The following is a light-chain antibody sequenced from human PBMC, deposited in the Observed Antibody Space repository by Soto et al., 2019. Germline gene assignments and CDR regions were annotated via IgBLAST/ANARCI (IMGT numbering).Light chain of an antibody. V-gene: IGKV3-20*01. CDR1: QSVSRSY. J-gene: IGKJ4*02. CDR3: QQYGSSPRT. CDR2: GAS. Sequence: EIVLTQSPGTLSLSPGERATLSCRASQSVSRSYLAWYQQKPGQAPRLLIYGASSRATGLPDRFSGSGSGTDFTLTISRLQPEDFAVYYCQQYGSSPRTFGEGTKVEIK.